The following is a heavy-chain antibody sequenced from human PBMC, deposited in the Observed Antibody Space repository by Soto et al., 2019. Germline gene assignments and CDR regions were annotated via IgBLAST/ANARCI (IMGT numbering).Heavy chain of an antibody. CDR1: GAPLSSGSYS. CDR2: IYYTGTT. Sequence: PSETLSRTCTVSGAPLSSGSYSWSWIRQSPGKRLEWIAYIYYTGTTKYNPSLKSRVTISVDTSKNQCSLRRSCVTAADTAVYYCARAASPYFDLLSAYHPWGQGTLDTVSS. J-gene: IGHJ5*02. D-gene: IGHD3-9*01. V-gene: IGHV4-61*01. CDR3: ARAASPYFDLLSAYHP.